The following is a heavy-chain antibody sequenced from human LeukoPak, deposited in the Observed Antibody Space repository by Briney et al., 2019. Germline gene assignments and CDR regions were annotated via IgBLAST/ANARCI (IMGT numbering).Heavy chain of an antibody. J-gene: IGHJ6*02. D-gene: IGHD3-10*01. CDR3: ARRFGSGSYYDYYYYYGMDV. Sequence: SETLSLTCTVSGGSISSSSYYWGWIRQPPGTGLEWIGSIYYSGSTYYNPSLKSRVTISVDTSKNQFSLKLSSVTAADTAVYYCARRFGSGSYYDYYYYYGMDVWGQGTTVTVSS. CDR2: IYYSGST. V-gene: IGHV4-39*01. CDR1: GGSISSSSYY.